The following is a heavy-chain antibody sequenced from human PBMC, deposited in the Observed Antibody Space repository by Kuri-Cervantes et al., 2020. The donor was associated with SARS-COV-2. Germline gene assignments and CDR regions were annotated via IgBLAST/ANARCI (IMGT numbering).Heavy chain of an antibody. Sequence: SETLSLTCTVSDGSISSSSYYWGWIRQPPGKGLEWIGSIYHSGSTYYNPSLKSRVTISVDTSKKQFSLRLTSATAADTAVYYCGKVSWLQLWHRYSDSWGQGTLVTVSS. V-gene: IGHV4-39*07. D-gene: IGHD5-24*01. J-gene: IGHJ4*02. CDR3: GKVSWLQLWHRYSDS. CDR1: DGSISSSSYY. CDR2: IYHSGST.